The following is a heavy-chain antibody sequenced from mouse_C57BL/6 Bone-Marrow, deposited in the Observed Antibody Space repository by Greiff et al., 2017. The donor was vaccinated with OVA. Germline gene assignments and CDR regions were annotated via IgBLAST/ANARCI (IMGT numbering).Heavy chain of an antibody. D-gene: IGHD1-1*01. CDR1: GYTFTSYW. Sequence: VQLKESGTVLARPGASVKMSCKTSGYTFTSYWMHWVKQRPGQGLEWIGAIYPGNSDTSYNQKFKGKAKLTAVTSASTAYMELSSLTNEDSAVYYCTTLITTVVDSWFAYWGQGTLVTVSA. J-gene: IGHJ3*01. CDR3: TTLITTVVDSWFAY. CDR2: IYPGNSDT. V-gene: IGHV1-5*01.